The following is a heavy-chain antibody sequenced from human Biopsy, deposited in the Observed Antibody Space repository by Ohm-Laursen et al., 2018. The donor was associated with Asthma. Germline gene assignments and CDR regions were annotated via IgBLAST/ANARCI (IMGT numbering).Heavy chain of an antibody. D-gene: IGHD2-15*01. CDR3: ARDRGYCSGGTCPSWFDP. J-gene: IGHJ5*02. CDR1: GYTFISYA. V-gene: IGHV1-2*06. Sequence: ASVKVSCNASGYTFISYAIHWVRQAPGQRLEWMGRINPNSGATNYAQKFQGRVTMTRDTSISTAYMELSRLRSDDTAVYYCARDRGYCSGGTCPSWFDPWGQGTLVIVSS. CDR2: INPNSGAT.